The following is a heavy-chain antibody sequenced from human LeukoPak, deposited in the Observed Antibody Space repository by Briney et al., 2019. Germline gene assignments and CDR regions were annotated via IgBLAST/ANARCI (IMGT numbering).Heavy chain of an antibody. J-gene: IGHJ5*02. D-gene: IGHD1-26*01. V-gene: IGHV1-69*05. CDR1: GGTFSSYA. CDR2: IIPIFGTA. CDR3: ARDRHSGSYYMDWFDP. Sequence: GASVKVSCKASGGTFSSYAISWVRQAPGQGLEWMGGIIPIFGTANYAQKFQGRVTITTDESTSTAYMELSSLRSEDTAVYYCARDRHSGSYYMDWFDPWGQGTLVTVSS.